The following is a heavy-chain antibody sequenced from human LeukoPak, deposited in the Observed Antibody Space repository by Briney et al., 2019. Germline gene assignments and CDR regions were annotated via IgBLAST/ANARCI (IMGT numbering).Heavy chain of an antibody. D-gene: IGHD3-22*01. Sequence: GDSRKISGKGSGYRFTTYWSGWVGQMPGKGLEWMGIIYPGDSDTRYSPSFQGQVTISADKSISTAYLQWSSLKASDTAMYYCARGPYDSSLGTFAYWGQGTPVTVSS. CDR3: ARGPYDSSLGTFAY. CDR1: GYRFTTYW. J-gene: IGHJ4*02. CDR2: IYPGDSDT. V-gene: IGHV5-51*01.